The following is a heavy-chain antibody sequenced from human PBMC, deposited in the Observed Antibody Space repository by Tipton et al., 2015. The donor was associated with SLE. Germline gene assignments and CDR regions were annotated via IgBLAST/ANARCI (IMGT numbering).Heavy chain of an antibody. V-gene: IGHV3-48*03. Sequence: GSLRLSCAASGFTFSTYEMNWVRQAPGKGLEWVSYISSSGSTIFNADSVKGRLTISRDNAKNSLYLQMNSLRGEDTAVYYCARDGLRTGEFDYWGQGTLVTVSS. CDR1: GFTFSTYE. J-gene: IGHJ4*02. D-gene: IGHD7-27*01. CDR3: ARDGLRTGEFDY. CDR2: ISSSGSTI.